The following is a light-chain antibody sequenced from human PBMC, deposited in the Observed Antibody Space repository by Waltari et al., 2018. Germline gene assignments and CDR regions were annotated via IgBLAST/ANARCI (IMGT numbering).Light chain of an antibody. CDR3: QQSYSTLSWT. CDR1: QNIVGY. J-gene: IGKJ1*01. V-gene: IGKV1-39*01. CDR2: AAS. Sequence: DIQMTQSQSSLSASVGDRVTITCRASQNIVGYLNWYQQKPGKAPNLLIYAASSLQSGVPSRFSGSGSGKDFTLTISSLQPEDFATYYCQQSYSTLSWTFGQGTRVEV.